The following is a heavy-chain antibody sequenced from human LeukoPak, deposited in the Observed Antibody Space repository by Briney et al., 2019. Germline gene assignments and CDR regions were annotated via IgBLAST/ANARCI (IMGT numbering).Heavy chain of an antibody. D-gene: IGHD3-9*01. CDR1: GGSFSGYY. Sequence: SETLSLTCAVYGGSFSGYYWSWIRQPPGKGLEWIGEINHSGSTNYNPSLKSRVTISVDTSKNQFSLKLSSVTAADTAVCYCARGRQSYDILTGYSGWYFDLWGRGTLVTVSS. J-gene: IGHJ2*01. CDR3: ARGRQSYDILTGYSGWYFDL. V-gene: IGHV4-34*01. CDR2: INHSGST.